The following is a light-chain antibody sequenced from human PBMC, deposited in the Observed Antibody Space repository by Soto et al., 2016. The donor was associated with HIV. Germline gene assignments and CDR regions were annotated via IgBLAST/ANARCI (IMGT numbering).Light chain of an antibody. V-gene: IGLV3-19*01. Sequence: SSELTQDPAVSVALGQTVRITCQGDSLRKYHASWYQQKPGQAPVLVIYGKDNRPSGIPDRFSGSSSGDTASLTITGSQAEDEGDYYCNSRDSSDNHVVFGGGTK. CDR2: GKD. J-gene: IGLJ2*01. CDR1: SLRKYH. CDR3: NSRDSSDNHVV.